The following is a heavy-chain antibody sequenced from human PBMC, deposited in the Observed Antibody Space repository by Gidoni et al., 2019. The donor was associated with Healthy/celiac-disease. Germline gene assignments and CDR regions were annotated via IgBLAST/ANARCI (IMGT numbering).Heavy chain of an antibody. D-gene: IGHD1-26*01. J-gene: IGHJ4*02. CDR3: ARDAFSGSSPEPFDY. CDR2: ISAYNGNT. Sequence: QVQLVQSGAEVKKPGASVKVSCTASGYTFTSYGISWVRQAPGQGLEWMGWISAYNGNTNYAQKLQGRVTMTTDTSTSTAYMELRSLRSDDTAVYYCARDAFSGSSPEPFDYWGQGTLVTVSS. CDR1: GYTFTSYG. V-gene: IGHV1-18*01.